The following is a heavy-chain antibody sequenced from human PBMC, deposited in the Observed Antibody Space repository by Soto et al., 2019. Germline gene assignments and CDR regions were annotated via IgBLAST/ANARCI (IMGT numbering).Heavy chain of an antibody. Sequence: ASVKVSCKASVYTFTSYAMHWVRQAPGQRLEGMGWINAGNGNTNYAQKFQGRVTITADESASTAYMELSSLRSEDTAVYYCARARVGATTVTSGMWSYGMDVWGQGTTVTVSS. V-gene: IGHV1-3*01. J-gene: IGHJ6*02. CDR2: INAGNGNT. CDR1: VYTFTSYA. CDR3: ARARVGATTVTSGMWSYGMDV. D-gene: IGHD1-26*01.